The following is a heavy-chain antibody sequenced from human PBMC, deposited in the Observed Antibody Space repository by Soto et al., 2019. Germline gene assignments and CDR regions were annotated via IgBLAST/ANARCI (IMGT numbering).Heavy chain of an antibody. CDR2: IYSGGST. Sequence: GGSLRLSCAASGFTVSSNYMSWVRQAPGKGLEWVSVIYSGGSTYYADSVKGRFTISRDNSKNTLYLQMNSVRGEDTAVYYCARGFFYYGSGSYETNDAFDIWGQGTMVTVSS. D-gene: IGHD3-10*01. V-gene: IGHV3-66*01. CDR3: ARGFFYYGSGSYETNDAFDI. CDR1: GFTVSSNY. J-gene: IGHJ3*02.